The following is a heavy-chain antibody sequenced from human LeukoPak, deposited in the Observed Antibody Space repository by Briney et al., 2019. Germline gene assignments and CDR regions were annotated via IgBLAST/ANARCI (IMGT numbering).Heavy chain of an antibody. Sequence: TLSLTCTVSGGSISSGGYYWSWIRQHPGKGLEWIGYIYYSGSTYYNPSLKSRVTISVDTSKNQFSLKLSSVTAADTAVYYCARVSCSSTSCYGDNWFDPWGQGTLVIVSS. V-gene: IGHV4-31*03. CDR3: ARVSCSSTSCYGDNWFDP. CDR2: IYYSGST. J-gene: IGHJ5*02. CDR1: GGSISSGGYY. D-gene: IGHD2-2*01.